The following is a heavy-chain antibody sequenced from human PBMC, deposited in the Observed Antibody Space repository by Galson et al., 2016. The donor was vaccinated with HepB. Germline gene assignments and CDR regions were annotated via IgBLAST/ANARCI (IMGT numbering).Heavy chain of an antibody. V-gene: IGHV3-21*01. Sequence: SLRLSYAASRFTFSSHSMNWARQAPGKGLEWVSYIRTTTSYMSYADSVKGRFTISRDNASNSLRPQMDSLRAEDTAVYFCARETVRVHGFDLWGQGTMVTVAS. CDR2: IRTTTSYM. J-gene: IGHJ3*01. D-gene: IGHD3-10*01. CDR3: ARETVRVHGFDL. CDR1: RFTFSSHS.